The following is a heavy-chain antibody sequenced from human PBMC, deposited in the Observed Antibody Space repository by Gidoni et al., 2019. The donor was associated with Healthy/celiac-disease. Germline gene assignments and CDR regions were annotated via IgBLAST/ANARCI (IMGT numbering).Heavy chain of an antibody. Sequence: EVQLLESGGGLVMTGGSLRLSCAAPGFTFSSYSMIWVRQAPGKGLEWVSCISSSSNYIYYADSVKSRFTISRDNANNSLYLQKNSLRAEDTAVYYCARDRGSGWYFDALDIWGQGTMVTVSS. CDR2: ISSSSNYI. D-gene: IGHD6-19*01. J-gene: IGHJ3*02. CDR1: GFTFSSYS. V-gene: IGHV3-21*01. CDR3: ARDRGSGWYFDALDI.